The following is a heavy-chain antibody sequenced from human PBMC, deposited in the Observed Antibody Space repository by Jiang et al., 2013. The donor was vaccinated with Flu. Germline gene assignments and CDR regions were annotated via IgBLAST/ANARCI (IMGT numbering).Heavy chain of an antibody. V-gene: IGHV3-30*04. CDR1: GFTFSSYA. D-gene: IGHD1-26*01. CDR2: ISYDGSNK. J-gene: IGHJ6*02. Sequence: SGFTFSSYAMHWVRQAPGKGLEWVAVISYDGSNKYYADSVKGRFTISRDNSKNTLYLQMNSLRAEDTAVYYCARDPFGRLGDYYYYGMDVWGQGTTVTVSS. CDR3: ARDPFGRLGDYYYYGMDV.